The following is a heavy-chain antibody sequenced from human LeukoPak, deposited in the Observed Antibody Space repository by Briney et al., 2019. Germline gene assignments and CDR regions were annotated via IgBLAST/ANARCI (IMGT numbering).Heavy chain of an antibody. V-gene: IGHV3-73*01. D-gene: IGHD2-15*01. Sequence: GGSLRLSCAASGFTFSGSAMHWVRQASGKGLEWVGRIRSKANSYATAYAASVKGRFTISRDDSKNTAYLQMNSLKTEDTAVYYCTRGRCGGSCYSKALYYMDVWGKGTTVTVSS. J-gene: IGHJ6*03. CDR3: TRGRCGGSCYSKALYYMDV. CDR1: GFTFSGSA. CDR2: IRSKANSYAT.